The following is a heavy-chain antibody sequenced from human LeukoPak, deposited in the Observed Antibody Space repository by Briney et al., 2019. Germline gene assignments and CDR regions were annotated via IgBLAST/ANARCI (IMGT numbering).Heavy chain of an antibody. CDR3: ARDSHGVVDY. Sequence: SETLSLTCTVSGGSISSYYWSWLRQPPGKGLEWIGYIYYSGSTNYNPSLKSRVTISVDTSKNHFSLKLSSVTAADTAVYYCARDSHGVVDYWGQGTLVTVSS. D-gene: IGHD4-17*01. V-gene: IGHV4-59*01. J-gene: IGHJ4*02. CDR1: GGSISSYY. CDR2: IYYSGST.